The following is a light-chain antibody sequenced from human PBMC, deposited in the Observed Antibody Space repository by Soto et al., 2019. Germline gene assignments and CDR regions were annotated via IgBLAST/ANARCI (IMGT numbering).Light chain of an antibody. Sequence: QSVLTQPASVSGSPGQSITISCTGTSSGVGSYNLVSWYQQHPGKAPKLMIYEGSKRPSGVSNRFSGSKSGNTASLTISGLQAEDEADYYCCSYAGSSTIVVFGGGTKLTVL. V-gene: IGLV2-23*01. CDR2: EGS. J-gene: IGLJ2*01. CDR1: SSGVGSYNL. CDR3: CSYAGSSTIVV.